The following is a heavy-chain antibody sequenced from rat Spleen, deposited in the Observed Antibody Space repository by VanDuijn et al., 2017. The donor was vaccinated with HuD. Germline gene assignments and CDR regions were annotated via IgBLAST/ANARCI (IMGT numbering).Heavy chain of an antibody. D-gene: IGHD1-10*01. J-gene: IGHJ2*01. Sequence: EVQLVESGGGLVQPGRSLKFSCAASGFTFSNYYMAWVRQTPTKGLEWVASITYDGNSTYYRDSVKGRFTLSRDNAKSTLYLQMGSLRSEDTATYYCTRGGNYDYDHWGQGLMVTVSS. V-gene: IGHV5-17*01. CDR2: ITYDGNST. CDR1: GFTFSNYY. CDR3: TRGGNYDYDH.